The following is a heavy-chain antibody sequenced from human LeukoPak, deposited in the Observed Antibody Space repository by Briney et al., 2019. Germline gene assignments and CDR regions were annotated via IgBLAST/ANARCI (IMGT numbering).Heavy chain of an antibody. J-gene: IGHJ5*02. CDR1: GYTFTDFY. D-gene: IGHD2-2*01. Sequence: ASVKVSCKVSGYTFTDFYMHWVQQAPGKGLEWMGLVDPEDGETIYAEKFQGRVTITADTSTDTAYMELSSLRSEDTAVYYCATSSIGPGDPWGQGTLVTVSS. CDR2: VDPEDGET. CDR3: ATSSIGPGDP. V-gene: IGHV1-69-2*01.